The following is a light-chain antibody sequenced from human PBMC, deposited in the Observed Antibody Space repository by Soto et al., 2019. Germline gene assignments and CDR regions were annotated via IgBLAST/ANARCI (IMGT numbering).Light chain of an antibody. J-gene: IGKJ3*01. V-gene: IGKV1-27*01. CDR3: QKYNGASPET. CDR1: QGISNY. Sequence: DIQMTQSPSSLSATVGDRVTITCRASQGISNYLAWHQQKPGKVPKLLIYAASTLQPGVSSRFSGSGSGTDFTLTIGSLQPEDVATSYCQKYNGASPETFGPGTKVAIK. CDR2: AAS.